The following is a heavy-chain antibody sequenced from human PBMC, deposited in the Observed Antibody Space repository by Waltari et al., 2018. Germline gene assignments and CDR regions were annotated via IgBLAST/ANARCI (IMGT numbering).Heavy chain of an antibody. Sequence: QVQLIQSGAEVKRPGSSVRVSCKVSGGTFSTYTLSWVRQAPGQGLEWMGGIIPIFDKSNYLQRFQGRFTFTADESTSTTYMELSSLKSDDTAVYYCARDGNHGAFEVWGQGTIVTVSS. CDR2: IIPIFDKS. J-gene: IGHJ3*01. CDR1: GGTFSTYT. CDR3: ARDGNHGAFEV. V-gene: IGHV1-69*12. D-gene: IGHD1-26*01.